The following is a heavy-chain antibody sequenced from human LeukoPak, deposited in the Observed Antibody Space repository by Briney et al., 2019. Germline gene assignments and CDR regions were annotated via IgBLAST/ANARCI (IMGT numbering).Heavy chain of an antibody. CDR1: GVSFSGYY. V-gene: IGHV4-34*01. CDR2: INHSGST. CDR3: ARGRKQWLVYYFDY. D-gene: IGHD6-19*01. J-gene: IGHJ4*02. Sequence: PSETLSLTCAVYGVSFSGYYWSWIRQPPGKGLEWIGEINHSGSTNYNPSLKSRVTISVDTSKNQFSLKLSSVTAADTAVYYCARGRKQWLVYYFDYWGQGTLVTVSS.